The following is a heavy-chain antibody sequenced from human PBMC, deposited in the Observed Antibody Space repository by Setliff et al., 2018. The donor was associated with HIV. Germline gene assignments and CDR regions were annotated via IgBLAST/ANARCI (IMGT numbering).Heavy chain of an antibody. CDR1: GYSISRDYY. CDR2: TRNKANGYIT. Sequence: LSLTCAVSGYSISRDYYWGWIRQPPGKGLEWVGRTRNKANGYITEYGASVQGRFTISRDNSKDSLSLQMNNLKAEDTAVYYCVRAAAGLDIWSQGIRVTVSS. J-gene: IGHJ4*02. V-gene: IGHV3-72*01. CDR3: VRAAAGLDI.